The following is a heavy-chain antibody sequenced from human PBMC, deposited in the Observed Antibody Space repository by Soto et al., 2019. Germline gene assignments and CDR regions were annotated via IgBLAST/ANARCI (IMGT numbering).Heavy chain of an antibody. CDR1: GFTFSSYG. D-gene: IGHD6-19*01. Sequence: GGSLRLSCAASGFTFSSYGMHWVRQAPGKGLEWVAVISYDGSNKYYADSVKGRFTISRDNSKNTLYLQMNSLRAEDTAVYYCAKIHLAVAGPYFDYWGQGTLVTVSS. J-gene: IGHJ4*02. V-gene: IGHV3-30*18. CDR3: AKIHLAVAGPYFDY. CDR2: ISYDGSNK.